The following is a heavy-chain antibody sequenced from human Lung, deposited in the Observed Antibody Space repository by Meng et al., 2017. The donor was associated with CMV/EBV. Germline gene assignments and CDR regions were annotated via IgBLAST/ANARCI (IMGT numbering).Heavy chain of an antibody. Sequence: SLKISCAASGFTFDDYAMHWVRQAPGKGLEWVSGISWNSGSIGYADSVKGRFTISRDNAKNSLYLQMNSLRAEDTALYYCAKGFGALDAFDIWGQGTMVT. CDR3: AKGFGALDAFDI. D-gene: IGHD3-16*01. J-gene: IGHJ3*02. V-gene: IGHV3-9*01. CDR1: GFTFDDYA. CDR2: ISWNSGSI.